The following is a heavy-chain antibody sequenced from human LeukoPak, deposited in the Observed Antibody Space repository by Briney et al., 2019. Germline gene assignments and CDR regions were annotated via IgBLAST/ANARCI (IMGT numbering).Heavy chain of an antibody. V-gene: IGHV3-33*01. Sequence: GGSLRLSCAASGFTFSSYGMHWVRQAPGKGLEWVAVIWYDGSNKYYADSVKGRFTISRDNSKNTLYLQMNSLRAEDTAVYYCARDSFLYSGSWFVFWGAFDIWGQGTMVTVSS. CDR3: ARDSFLYSGSWFVFWGAFDI. D-gene: IGHD6-13*01. CDR1: GFTFSSYG. CDR2: IWYDGSNK. J-gene: IGHJ3*02.